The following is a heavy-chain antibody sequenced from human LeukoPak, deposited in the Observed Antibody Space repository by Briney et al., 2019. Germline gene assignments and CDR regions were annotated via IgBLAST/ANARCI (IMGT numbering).Heavy chain of an antibody. CDR3: ATWAFYHSLDV. V-gene: IGHV3-43*02. J-gene: IGHJ6*02. D-gene: IGHD1-26*01. CDR2: INKDGSAT. CDR1: GFAFYAYA. Sequence: GGSLRLSCAASGFAFYAYAMHGVRHAPGKGVEWVSLINKDGSATYYAHSVKGRFTISRDNSKNSLYLQMNSLRREDTALYYCATWAFYHSLDVWGQGTTVTVSS.